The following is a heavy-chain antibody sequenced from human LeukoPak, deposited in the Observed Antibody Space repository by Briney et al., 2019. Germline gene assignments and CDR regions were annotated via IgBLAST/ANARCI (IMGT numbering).Heavy chain of an antibody. CDR3: ASQSAWLVY. D-gene: IGHD6-19*01. V-gene: IGHV3-30*03. J-gene: IGHJ4*02. CDR2: ISYDGSDK. Sequence: PGRSLRLSCAASGFIFSHYGMHWVRQAPGKGLEWVAVISYDGSDKYYADSVKGRFTISRDNSKNTLYLQMNSLRAEDTAVYYCASQSAWLVYWGQGTLVTVSS. CDR1: GFIFSHYG.